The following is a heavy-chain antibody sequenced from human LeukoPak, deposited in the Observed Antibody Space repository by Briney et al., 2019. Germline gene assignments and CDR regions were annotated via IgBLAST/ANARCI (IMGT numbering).Heavy chain of an antibody. V-gene: IGHV1-2*02. CDR1: GFYFIGYY. CDR3: ATDPGHSGMDY. Sequence: GASVKVSCRTPGFYFIGYYMHWVRQAPGQRLDWMGWINLQSGGTKYAQKFQDRVTMTSDTSISTAYMDLSRLRSDDTAVYYCATDPGHSGMDYWGQGSLVTVSS. D-gene: IGHD3-10*01. J-gene: IGHJ4*02. CDR2: INLQSGGT.